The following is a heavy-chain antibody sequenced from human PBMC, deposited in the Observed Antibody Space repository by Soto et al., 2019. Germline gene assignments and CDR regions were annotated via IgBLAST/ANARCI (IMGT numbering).Heavy chain of an antibody. V-gene: IGHV1-2*04. CDR3: ARGKNWYQGMDV. CDR1: GYTFTGYY. D-gene: IGHD2-2*01. CDR2: INPNSGGT. J-gene: IGHJ6*02. Sequence: ASVKVSCKASGYTFTGYYMHWVRQAPGQGLEWVGWINPNSGGTNYAQKFQGWVTMTRDTSISTAYMELSRLRSDDTAVYYCARGKNWYQGMDVWGQGTTVTVSS.